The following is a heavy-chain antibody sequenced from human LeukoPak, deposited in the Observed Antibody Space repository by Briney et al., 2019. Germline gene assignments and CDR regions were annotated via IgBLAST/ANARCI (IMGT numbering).Heavy chain of an antibody. CDR1: GGSISSSSYY. V-gene: IGHV4-39*07. CDR2: IYYSGST. CDR3: ARGSGYIATFGY. J-gene: IGHJ4*02. Sequence: PSETLSLTCTVSGGSISSSSYYWGWIRQPPGKGLEWIGSIYYSGSTYYNPSLKSRVTISVDTSKNQFSLKLSSVTAADTAVYYCARGSGYIATFGYWGQGTLVTVSS. D-gene: IGHD6-13*01.